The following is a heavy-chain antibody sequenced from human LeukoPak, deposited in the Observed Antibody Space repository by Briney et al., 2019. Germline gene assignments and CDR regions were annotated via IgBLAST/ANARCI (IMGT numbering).Heavy chain of an antibody. CDR3: ARGHYGSIVVVVAARNWFDP. CDR1: GGSISSGDYS. J-gene: IGHJ5*02. Sequence: SQTLSLTCAVSGGSISSGDYSWSWIRQPPGKGLEWIGYIFQSGSTYYNPSLKSRVTISVDRSKNQFSLKLSSVTAADTAVYYCARGHYGSIVVVVAARNWFDPWGQGTLVTVSS. D-gene: IGHD2-15*01. CDR2: IFQSGST. V-gene: IGHV4-30-2*01.